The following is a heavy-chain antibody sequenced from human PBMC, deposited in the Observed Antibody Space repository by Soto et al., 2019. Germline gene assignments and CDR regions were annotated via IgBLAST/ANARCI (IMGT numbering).Heavy chain of an antibody. V-gene: IGHV4-59*08. CDR2: IYYSGST. Sequence: AETLSLTCTVSGGSISSYYWSWIRQPPGKGLEWIGYIYYSGSTNYNPSLKSRVTISVDTSKNQFSLKLSSVTAADTAVYYCARQRDYGDYYFDYWGQGTLVTVSS. J-gene: IGHJ4*02. CDR3: ARQRDYGDYYFDY. D-gene: IGHD4-17*01. CDR1: GGSISSYY.